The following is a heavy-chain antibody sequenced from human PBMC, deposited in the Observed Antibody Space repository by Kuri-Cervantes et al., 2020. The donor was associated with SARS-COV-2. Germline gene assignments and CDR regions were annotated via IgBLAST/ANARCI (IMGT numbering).Heavy chain of an antibody. Sequence: ASVKVSCKASGYTFTSYGISWVRQAPGQGLEWMGWISAYNGNTNYAQKLQGRVTMTTDTSTSTAYMELRSLRSDDTAVYYCATVYYDSSGYYYRWFDPWGQGTLVTVSS. CDR3: ATVYYDSSGYYYRWFDP. CDR1: GYTFTSYG. V-gene: IGHV1-18*01. CDR2: ISAYNGNT. J-gene: IGHJ5*02. D-gene: IGHD3-22*01.